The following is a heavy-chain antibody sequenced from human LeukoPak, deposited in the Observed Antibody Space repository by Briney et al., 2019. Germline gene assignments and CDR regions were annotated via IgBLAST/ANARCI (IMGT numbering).Heavy chain of an antibody. Sequence: PSETLSLTCTVSGGPISIYYWSWIRQPPGKGLEWIGYIYYSGSTNYNPSLKSRVTISVDTSKNQFSLKLSSVTAADTAVYYCARLGPFGESLGFDYWGQGTLVTVSS. CDR2: IYYSGST. CDR1: GGPISIYY. CDR3: ARLGPFGESLGFDY. D-gene: IGHD3-3*01. J-gene: IGHJ4*02. V-gene: IGHV4-59*08.